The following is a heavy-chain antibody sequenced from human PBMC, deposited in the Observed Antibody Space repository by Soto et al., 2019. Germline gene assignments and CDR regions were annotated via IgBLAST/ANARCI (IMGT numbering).Heavy chain of an antibody. Sequence: GGSLRLSCAASGFTFSSYWMSWVRQAPGKGLEWVANIKQDGSEKYYVDSVKGRFTISRDNAKNSLYLQMNSLRAEDTAVYYCAREKAPQDSDYGDYNELYYFDYWGQGTLVTVSS. V-gene: IGHV3-7*01. J-gene: IGHJ4*02. CDR3: AREKAPQDSDYGDYNELYYFDY. CDR1: GFTFSSYW. CDR2: IKQDGSEK. D-gene: IGHD4-17*01.